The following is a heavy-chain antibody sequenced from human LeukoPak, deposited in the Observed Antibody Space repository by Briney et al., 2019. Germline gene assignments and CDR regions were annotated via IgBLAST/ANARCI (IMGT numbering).Heavy chain of an antibody. CDR2: TYYRSKWYN. CDR3: ARVAGYSYGSLDSGDY. J-gene: IGHJ4*02. V-gene: IGHV6-1*01. CDR1: GDSVSSNSAA. D-gene: IGHD5-18*01. Sequence: SQTLSLTCAISGDSVSSNSAAWNWIRQSPSRGLEWLGRTYYRSKWYNDYAVSVKSRITINPDTSKNQFSLQLNSVTPEDTAVYYCARVAGYSYGSLDSGDYWGQGTLVTVPS.